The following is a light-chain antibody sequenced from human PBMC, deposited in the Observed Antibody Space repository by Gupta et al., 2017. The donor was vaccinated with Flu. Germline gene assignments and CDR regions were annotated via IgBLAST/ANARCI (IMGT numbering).Light chain of an antibody. Sequence: QSALTQPPSASGSPGQSITISCTGTSSDIGAYKYVSWHQQHAGKAPKLIIYEVTKRPSGVPDRFSGSKSGNTASLTVSGLQAEDEGDYYCSSHTVSDTFVFGTGTAVNVL. V-gene: IGLV2-8*01. CDR2: EVT. J-gene: IGLJ1*01. CDR3: SSHTVSDTFV. CDR1: SSDIGAYKY.